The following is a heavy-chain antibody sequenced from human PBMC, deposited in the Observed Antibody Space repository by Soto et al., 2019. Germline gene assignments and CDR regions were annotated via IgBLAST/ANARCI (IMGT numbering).Heavy chain of an antibody. CDR1: GGSISSGDYY. J-gene: IGHJ4*02. CDR3: ARGGPFTAMALGLDY. D-gene: IGHD5-18*01. Sequence: SETLSLTCTVSGGSISSGDYYWSWIRQPPGKGPEWIGYIYYSGSTYYNPSLKSRVTISVDTSKNQFSLKLSSVTAADTAVYYCARGGPFTAMALGLDYWGQGTLVTVSS. CDR2: IYYSGST. V-gene: IGHV4-30-4*01.